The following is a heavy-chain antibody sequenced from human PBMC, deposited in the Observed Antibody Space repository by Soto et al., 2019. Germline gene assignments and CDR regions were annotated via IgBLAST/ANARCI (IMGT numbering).Heavy chain of an antibody. CDR1: GYTFTGYY. CDR2: INPNSGGT. CDR3: ARVDAVAGTPFDY. J-gene: IGHJ4*02. D-gene: IGHD6-19*01. V-gene: IGHV1-2*04. Sequence: ASVKVSCKASGYTFTGYYMHWVRQAPGQGLEWMGWINPNSGGTNYAQKFQGWVTMTRDTSISTAYMELSRLRSDDTAVYYCARVDAVAGTPFDYWGQGTLVTVSS.